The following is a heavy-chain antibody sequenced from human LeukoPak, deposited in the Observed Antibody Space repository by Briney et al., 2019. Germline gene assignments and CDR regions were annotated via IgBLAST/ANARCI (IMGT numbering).Heavy chain of an antibody. D-gene: IGHD5-18*01. CDR3: ARDIYTAMVEFFDI. J-gene: IGHJ3*02. CDR2: INQDGSEK. Sequence: PGGSLRLSCGVSGFTVSNYWMSWVRQAPGKGLEWVASINQDGSEKYYVDSVKGRFTISRDNAKNSLYLQMNSLRAEDTAVYYCARDIYTAMVEFFDIWGQGTMVTVSS. CDR1: GFTVSNYW. V-gene: IGHV3-7*01.